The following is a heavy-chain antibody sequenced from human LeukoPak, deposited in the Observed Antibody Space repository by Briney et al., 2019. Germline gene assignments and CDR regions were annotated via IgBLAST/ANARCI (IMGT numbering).Heavy chain of an antibody. J-gene: IGHJ5*02. Sequence: ASVKVSCKASGYTFISYYIHWVRQAPGQGLEWVGSINPSGCSSTYAQKLRGRVTLTRDTSTSTVYMELSSLRSEDTAVYYCARVRRSGELLDAGRYNWLDPWGQGTLVTVSS. CDR1: GYTFISYY. V-gene: IGHV1-46*01. CDR3: ARVRRSGELLDAGRYNWLDP. CDR2: INPSGCSS. D-gene: IGHD1-26*01.